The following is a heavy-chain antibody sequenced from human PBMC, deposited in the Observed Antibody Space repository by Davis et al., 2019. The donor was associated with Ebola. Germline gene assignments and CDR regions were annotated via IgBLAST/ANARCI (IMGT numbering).Heavy chain of an antibody. J-gene: IGHJ4*02. CDR2: IIPRFGTS. V-gene: IGHV1-69*13. Sequence: SVKVSCKASGYTFTGYYIHWVRQAPGQGLEWLGGIIPRFGTSNYAQKFQGRVTITADESATTAYMELRSLRSDDTAVYYCARESIRIVGAIGLAYWGQGTLVTVSS. CDR1: GYTFTGYY. D-gene: IGHD1-26*01. CDR3: ARESIRIVGAIGLAY.